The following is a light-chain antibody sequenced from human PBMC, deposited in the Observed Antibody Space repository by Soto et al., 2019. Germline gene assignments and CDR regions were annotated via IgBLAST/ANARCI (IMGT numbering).Light chain of an antibody. J-gene: IGKJ1*01. V-gene: IGKV3D-15*02. CDR3: LHYNSGPP. Sequence: EKVMSQAPVTLSVSQGEGATLSCRARQTINNNLAWYQQKPGQAPRLLIYGASNRATGIPARFSGSGSGTEFTLTISSLQPEDFAVYYCLHYNSGPPFGQGGKVDIK. CDR2: GAS. CDR1: QTINNN.